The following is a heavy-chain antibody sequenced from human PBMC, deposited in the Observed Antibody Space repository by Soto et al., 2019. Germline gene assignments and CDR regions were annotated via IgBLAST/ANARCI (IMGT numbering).Heavy chain of an antibody. V-gene: IGHV1-69*02. CDR2: IIPILGIA. Sequence: QVQLVQSGAEVKKPGSSVKVSCKASGGTFSSYTISWVQQAPGQGLEWMGRIIPILGIANYAQKFQGRVAITADKCTSAAYMERSSLRSEDTAVYYCARAAGATTWAAYWGHGTMGTVSS. J-gene: IGHJ4*01. CDR3: ARAAGATTWAAY. CDR1: GGTFSSYT. D-gene: IGHD1-26*01.